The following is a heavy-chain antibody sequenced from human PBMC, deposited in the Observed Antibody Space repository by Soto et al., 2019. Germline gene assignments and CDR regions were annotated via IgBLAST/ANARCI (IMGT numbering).Heavy chain of an antibody. CDR1: GFSLNTSRVG. D-gene: IGHD3-9*01. V-gene: IGHV2-5*02. CDR3: AHLLLRNFDWLPLNYDY. CDR2: IYWDDDK. J-gene: IGHJ4*02. Sequence: QITLKESGPTLVKPTQTLTLTCTLSGFSLNTSRVGVGWIRQPPGKALEWLALIYWDDDKRYSPSLKSRLTINKDTSTHHVVLTMTNMDPVDTATYYCAHLLLRNFDWLPLNYDYWGQGTLVTVSS.